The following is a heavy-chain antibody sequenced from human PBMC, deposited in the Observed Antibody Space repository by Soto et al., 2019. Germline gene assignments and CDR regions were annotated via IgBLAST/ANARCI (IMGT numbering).Heavy chain of an antibody. CDR2: IHHSGGI. CDR3: VCNGYYSLDH. Sequence: QVQLQESGPGLVKPSGTLSLTCAVSGDSMSSADWWSWVRQPPGKGLEWIGEIHHSGGINYHPSLRSRVTISVDMSKNQFSLNLSSVTAADTAVYFCVCNGYYSLDHGGQGTLVIVSP. CDR1: GDSMSSADW. J-gene: IGHJ4*02. V-gene: IGHV4-4*02. D-gene: IGHD6-25*01.